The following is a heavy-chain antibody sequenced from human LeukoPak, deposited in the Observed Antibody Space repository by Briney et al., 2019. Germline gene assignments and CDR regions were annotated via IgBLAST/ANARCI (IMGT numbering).Heavy chain of an antibody. CDR2: FDPEDGET. V-gene: IGHV1-24*01. Sequence: ASVKVSCKVSGYTLTELSMHWVRQAPGKGLEWMGGFDPEDGETIYAQKFQGRVTMTEDTSTDTAYMELSSLRSEDTAVYYCATHHPDTAMLAGMDVWGKGTTVTVSS. D-gene: IGHD5-18*01. J-gene: IGHJ6*04. CDR3: ATHHPDTAMLAGMDV. CDR1: GYTLTELS.